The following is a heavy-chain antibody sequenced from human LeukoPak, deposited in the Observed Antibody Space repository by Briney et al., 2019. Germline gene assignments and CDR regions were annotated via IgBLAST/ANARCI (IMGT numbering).Heavy chain of an antibody. J-gene: IGHJ4*02. V-gene: IGHV4-59*01. CDR1: GGSMSSYY. CDR2: IYYSGTT. D-gene: IGHD6-13*01. Sequence: SETLSLTCTVSGGSMSSYYWSWIRQPSGKGLEWLGYIYYSGTTNYNPSLKSRVTISIDTSKNHFSLKLSSVTAADTAVYYCARRIKGASNWYFDYWGQGTLVTVSS. CDR3: ARRIKGASNWYFDY.